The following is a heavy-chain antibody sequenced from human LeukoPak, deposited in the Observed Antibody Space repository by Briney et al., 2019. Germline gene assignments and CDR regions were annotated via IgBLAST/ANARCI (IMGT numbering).Heavy chain of an antibody. Sequence: SETLSLTCTVSGGSISTYYWSWIRQPPGKGLEYIGYIYYSGSTNYNPSLKSRVTMSLDTSKNQFSLKLSSVTAADTAVYYCASSHGSGSYSLDYWGQGTLVTVSS. CDR3: ASSHGSGSYSLDY. J-gene: IGHJ4*02. CDR2: IYYSGST. D-gene: IGHD3-10*01. CDR1: GGSISTYY. V-gene: IGHV4-59*01.